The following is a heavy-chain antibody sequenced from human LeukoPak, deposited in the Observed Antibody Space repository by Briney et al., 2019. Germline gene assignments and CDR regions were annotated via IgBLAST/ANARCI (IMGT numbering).Heavy chain of an antibody. CDR3: AKDESPSGSYYGSGFDY. J-gene: IGHJ4*02. V-gene: IGHV3-9*01. D-gene: IGHD3-10*01. Sequence: GRSLRLSCAASGFTFDNYAMHWVRQAPGKGLEWVSGISWNSGSIAYVDSVKGRFTISRDNAKNSLYLQMNSLRPEDTALYYCAKDESPSGSYYGSGFDYWGQGTLVTVSS. CDR2: ISWNSGSI. CDR1: GFTFDNYA.